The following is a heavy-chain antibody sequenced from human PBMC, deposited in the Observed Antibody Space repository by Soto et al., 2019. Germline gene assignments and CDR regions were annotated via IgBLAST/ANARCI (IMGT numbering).Heavy chain of an antibody. J-gene: IGHJ4*02. CDR3: ARDGIAVAGRPFDY. Sequence: ASVKVSCKASGITFSSYAMHWVRQAPGQGLEWMGWISAYNGNTNYAQKLQGRVTMTTDTSTSTAYMELRSLRSDDTAVYYCARDGIAVAGRPFDYWGQGTLVTVSS. D-gene: IGHD6-19*01. CDR1: GITFSSYA. CDR2: ISAYNGNT. V-gene: IGHV1-18*01.